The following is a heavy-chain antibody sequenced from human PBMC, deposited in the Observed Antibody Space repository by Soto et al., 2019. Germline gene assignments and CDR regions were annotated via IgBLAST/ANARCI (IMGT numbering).Heavy chain of an antibody. D-gene: IGHD3-3*01. J-gene: IGHJ6*03. CDR3: ARGPIVGFLEGMGSSYYMDV. CDR1: GDSVSSNSAA. CDR2: TYYRSRWYN. V-gene: IGHV6-1*01. Sequence: SQTLSLTCAISGDSVSSNSAAWNWIRQSPSGGLEWLGRTYYRSRWYNDYAVPVRSRITINPDTSKNQFSLHLNSVTPEDTAVYYCARGPIVGFLEGMGSSYYMDVWGKGTTVTVSS.